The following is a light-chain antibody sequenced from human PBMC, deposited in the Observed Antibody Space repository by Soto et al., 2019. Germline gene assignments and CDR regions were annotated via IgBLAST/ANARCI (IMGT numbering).Light chain of an antibody. CDR2: AAS. CDR1: QGISNW. CDR3: QQANTFPLT. J-gene: IGKJ5*01. V-gene: IGKV1-12*01. Sequence: DIQMTQSPSTLSASIGGTVTVACRASQGISNWLDWDQQKPGKAPKLLIYAASSLQRGVPSRFSGSGSGTHVTLTISSLQHEDFATYYCQQANTFPLTFGQGTRLEIK.